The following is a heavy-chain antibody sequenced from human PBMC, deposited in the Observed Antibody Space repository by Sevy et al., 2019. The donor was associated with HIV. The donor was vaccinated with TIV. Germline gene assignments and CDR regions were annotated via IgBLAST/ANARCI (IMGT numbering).Heavy chain of an antibody. J-gene: IGHJ4*02. Sequence: GGSLRLSCAAPGFTFSTHGMHWLRQAPGKGLEWVAAISYDGSAKYYEDSVKGRFTISRDNSKNTLYLQMNGLRAEDTALYYCARDAGYSTAWYPGYWGQGTLVTVSS. V-gene: IGHV3-30*03. CDR1: GFTFSTHG. CDR2: ISYDGSAK. D-gene: IGHD6-19*01. CDR3: ARDAGYSTAWYPGY.